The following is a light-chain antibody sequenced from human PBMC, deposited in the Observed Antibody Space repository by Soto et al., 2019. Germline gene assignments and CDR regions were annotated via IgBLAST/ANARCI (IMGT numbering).Light chain of an antibody. CDR2: GES. CDR1: QSVSSN. Sequence: EIVMTQSPATLSVSPGERATLSCRASQSVSSNLAWYQQKPGQAPRLLIYGESTRATGIPARFSGSGSGTEFTLTISSLQSEYFAVYYCQQYNNWPLAITFGQGTRLEIK. V-gene: IGKV3-15*01. J-gene: IGKJ5*01. CDR3: QQYNNWPLAIT.